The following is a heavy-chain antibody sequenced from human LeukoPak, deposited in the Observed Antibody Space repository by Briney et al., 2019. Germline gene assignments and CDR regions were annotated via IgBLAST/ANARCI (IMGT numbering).Heavy chain of an antibody. CDR2: FSGSGGST. CDR3: AKPDSSGYYYRPYYFDY. V-gene: IGHV3-23*01. J-gene: IGHJ4*02. CDR1: GITFSSYA. D-gene: IGHD3-22*01. Sequence: GSLRLSFGASGITFSSYAIDLVPQAPGKGLGGVSAFSGSGGSTYYADSVKGRFTISRDNSKNTLYLQMNSLRAEDTAVYYCAKPDSSGYYYRPYYFDYWGQGTLVTVSS.